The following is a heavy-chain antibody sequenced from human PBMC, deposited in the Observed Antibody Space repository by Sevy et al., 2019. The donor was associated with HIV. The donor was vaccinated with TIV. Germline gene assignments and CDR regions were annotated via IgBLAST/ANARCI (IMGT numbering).Heavy chain of an antibody. V-gene: IGHV3-30-3*01. CDR3: AREHHYSHSTFFGVVISGYFDY. D-gene: IGHD3-3*01. J-gene: IGHJ4*02. CDR2: ISYDGSNK. Sequence: GGSLRLSCAASGFTFSSYAMHWVRQAPGKGLEWVAVISYDGSNKYYADSVKGRFTISRDNSKNTLYLQMNILRAEDTAVYYCAREHHYSHSTFFGVVISGYFDYWGQGTLVTVSS. CDR1: GFTFSSYA.